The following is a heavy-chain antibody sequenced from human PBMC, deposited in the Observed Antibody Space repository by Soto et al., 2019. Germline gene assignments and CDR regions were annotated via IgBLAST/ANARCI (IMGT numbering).Heavy chain of an antibody. J-gene: IGHJ5*02. Sequence: GPSVKVSCKASGYTFTSYGISWARQAPGQGLEWMGWISAYNGNTNYAQKRQSRVTMTTNTSTSTAYMELRSLRSDDTSVYYCAMGLRCLGWLSAVWFDPWGQGTLVTVSS. CDR3: AMGLRCLGWLSAVWFDP. V-gene: IGHV1-18*01. D-gene: IGHD3-3*01. CDR2: ISAYNGNT. CDR1: GYTFTSYG.